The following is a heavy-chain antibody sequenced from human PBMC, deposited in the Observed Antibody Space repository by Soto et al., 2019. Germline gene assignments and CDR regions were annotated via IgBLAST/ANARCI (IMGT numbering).Heavy chain of an antibody. J-gene: IGHJ5*02. CDR2: ISPIFGTT. CDR1: GGTFSAYT. CDR3: ATNWGGGLHSEGYNWLDP. Sequence: QVQLVQSGAEVKKPGSSVKISCRASGGTFSAYTLSWVRQAPGQGLEWLGGISPIFGTTKYAQKFPGRVTFTADESAGTAYLELRSLRSDDTAVYYCATNWGGGLHSEGYNWLDPWGQGTRVTVSS. D-gene: IGHD7-27*01. V-gene: IGHV1-69*01.